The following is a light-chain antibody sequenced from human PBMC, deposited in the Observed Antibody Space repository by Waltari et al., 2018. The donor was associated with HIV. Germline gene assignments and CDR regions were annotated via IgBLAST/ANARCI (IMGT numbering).Light chain of an antibody. V-gene: IGLV2-14*01. J-gene: IGLJ2*01. Sequence: QSALTQPASASGSPGQSCPISWTGNSSDVGGYIYVSWYQQNPGKPPKLMVYEVSNRPSGVSNRFSGSKSGNTASLTISGLQAEDEADYYCSSYTSTSTVVFGGGTKLSVL. CDR2: EVS. CDR1: SSDVGGYIY. CDR3: SSYTSTSTVV.